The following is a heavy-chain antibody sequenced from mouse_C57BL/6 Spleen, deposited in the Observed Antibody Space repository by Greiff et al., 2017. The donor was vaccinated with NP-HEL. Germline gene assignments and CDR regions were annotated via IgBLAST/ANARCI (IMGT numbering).Heavy chain of an antibody. CDR2: INPSSGYT. V-gene: IGHV1-7*01. Sequence: VQLQQSGAELAKPGASVKLSCKASGYTFTSYWMHWVKQRPGQGLEWIGYINPSSGYTKYNQKFKDKATLTADKSSSTAYMQLSSLTYEDSAVYYCARDGSSPYYAMDYWGQRTSVTVSS. D-gene: IGHD1-1*01. J-gene: IGHJ4*01. CDR3: ARDGSSPYYAMDY. CDR1: GYTFTSYW.